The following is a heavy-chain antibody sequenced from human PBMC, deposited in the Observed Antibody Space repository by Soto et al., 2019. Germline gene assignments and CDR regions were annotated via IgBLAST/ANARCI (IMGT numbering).Heavy chain of an antibody. CDR3: AKRFGDYVGWFDP. CDR1: GVSITDYH. V-gene: IGHV4-59*01. CDR2: IFSRGTP. J-gene: IGHJ5*02. D-gene: IGHD4-17*01. Sequence: SETLSLTCTVSGVSITDYHWSWIRQSPGRGLEWTGYIFSRGTPNYNPSLKSRVTISVDTSRNQFSLKLNSLTAADTAMYFCAKRFGDYVGWFDPWGQGALVTVSS.